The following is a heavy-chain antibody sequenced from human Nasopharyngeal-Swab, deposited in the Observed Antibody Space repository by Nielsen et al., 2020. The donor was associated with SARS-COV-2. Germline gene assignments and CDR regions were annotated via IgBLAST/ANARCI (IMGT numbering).Heavy chain of an antibody. V-gene: IGHV7-4-1*02. J-gene: IGHJ4*02. CDR3: ARDGTSYDLDY. CDR2: INTETGNP. CDR1: GFDLTKYA. D-gene: IGHD1-1*01. Sequence: SVKVSCTPSGFDLTKYALNWVRQAPGQGLEWMGWINTETGNPTYAQGFTGRFVFSLDTSVSTAYLHITSLKSEDTGVYYCARDGTSYDLDYWGQGTLVTVSS.